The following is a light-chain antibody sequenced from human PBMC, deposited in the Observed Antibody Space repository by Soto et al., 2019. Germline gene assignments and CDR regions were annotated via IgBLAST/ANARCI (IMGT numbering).Light chain of an antibody. CDR1: TNDVGSYDL. V-gene: IGLV2-23*02. J-gene: IGLJ1*01. Sequence: SALTQPASVSGSPGQSITISCTGTTNDVGSYDLVSWYQQHPGKAPKLMIYEVSERPSGVSDRFSGSKSGNTAFLTVSGLQAQDEADYYCCSYADSTTYVFGTGTKVTVL. CDR3: CSYADSTTYV. CDR2: EVS.